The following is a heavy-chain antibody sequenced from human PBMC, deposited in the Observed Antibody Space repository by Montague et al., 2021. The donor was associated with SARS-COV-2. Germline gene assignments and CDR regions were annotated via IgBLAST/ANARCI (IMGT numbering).Heavy chain of an antibody. V-gene: IGHV4-39*01. CDR1: GGSISSNLFY. J-gene: IGHJ2*01. CDR2: ISYSGST. D-gene: IGHD4-23*01. Sequence: SETLSLTCTVSGGSISSNLFYWGWIRQLPGKGLEWIGSISYSGSTYYNPSLKSRVTLSVDTSKNQFSLKLISLTAADTAMYYCARHVDPCGGNCCNWYFDLWGRGSLVTVSS. CDR3: ARHVDPCGGNCCNWYFDL.